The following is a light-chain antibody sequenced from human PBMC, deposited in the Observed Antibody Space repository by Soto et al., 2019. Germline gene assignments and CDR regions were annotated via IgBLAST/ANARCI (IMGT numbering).Light chain of an antibody. J-gene: IGKJ2*01. V-gene: IGKV1-39*01. CDR2: GAS. CDR3: QQTYSTPRT. CDR1: QSISAS. Sequence: DIQMTQSPSSLSASVGDRVTITCRASQSISASLNWYQQHPGKAPKLLISGASDLQKGVPSRFAGSASGTDFTLTINSLEPEDFATYYCQQTYSTPRTFGQGTTLDTK.